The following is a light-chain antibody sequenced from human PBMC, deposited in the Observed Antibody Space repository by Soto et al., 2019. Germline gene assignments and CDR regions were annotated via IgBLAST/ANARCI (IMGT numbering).Light chain of an antibody. CDR3: SSYTSSSLYV. V-gene: IGLV2-14*01. J-gene: IGLJ1*01. CDR1: SSDIGGHHF. Sequence: QSVLTQPASVSGSPGQSITISCTGTSSDIGGHHFVSWYQQQSGKAPKLVIYEVTDRPSGVSDRFSGSKSGYTASLTIFGLQPEDEADYYCSSYTSSSLYVFGTGTKVTVL. CDR2: EVT.